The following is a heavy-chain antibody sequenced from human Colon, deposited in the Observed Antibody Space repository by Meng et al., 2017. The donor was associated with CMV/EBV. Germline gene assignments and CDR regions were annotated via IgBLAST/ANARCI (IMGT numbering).Heavy chain of an antibody. CDR2: IDPDGTDT. V-gene: IGHV3-74*01. Sequence: GESLKISCAASGFTLSDYWMHWVRQAPGKGLEWVSQIDPDGTDTTYADSVKGRFTVSRDNARKTVFLQMNSLRADDTAVYYCARRDRADKTYGVVIYYYYGMDVWGQGTTVTVSS. D-gene: IGHD3-3*01. CDR1: GFTLSDYW. CDR3: ARRDRADKTYGVVIYYYYGMDV. J-gene: IGHJ6*02.